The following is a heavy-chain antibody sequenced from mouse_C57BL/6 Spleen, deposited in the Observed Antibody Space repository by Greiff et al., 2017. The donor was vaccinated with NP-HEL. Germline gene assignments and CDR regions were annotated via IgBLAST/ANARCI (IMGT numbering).Heavy chain of an antibody. CDR1: GYTFTDYY. V-gene: IGHV1-84*01. J-gene: IGHJ1*03. CDR2: IYPGSGNT. CDR3: ARPVYYYGSSYGYFDV. D-gene: IGHD1-1*01. Sequence: VQLQQSGPELVKPGASVKISCKASGYTFTDYYINWVKQRPGQGLEWIGWIYPGSGNTKYNEKFKGKATLTVDTSSRTAYMQLSSLTSEDSAVYFCARPVYYYGSSYGYFDVWGTGTTVTVSS.